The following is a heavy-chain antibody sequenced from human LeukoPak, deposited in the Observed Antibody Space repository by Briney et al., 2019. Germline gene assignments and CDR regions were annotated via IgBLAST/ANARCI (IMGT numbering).Heavy chain of an antibody. CDR2: IWYDGSNK. CDR1: GFTFSSHG. J-gene: IGHJ3*01. D-gene: IGHD3-22*01. Sequence: PGGSLRLSCAASGFTFSSHGIHWVRQAPGKGLEWVTVIWYDGSNKYYADSVKGRFTISRDNSKNTADLQMNSLSAEDTAVYYCARESLSDSRGQGGGFDLWGQGTMVTVSS. CDR3: ARESLSDSRGQGGGFDL. V-gene: IGHV3-33*01.